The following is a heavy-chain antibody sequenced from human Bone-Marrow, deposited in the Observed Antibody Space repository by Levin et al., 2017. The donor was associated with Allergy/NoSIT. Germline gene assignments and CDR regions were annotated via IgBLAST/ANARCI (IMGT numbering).Heavy chain of an antibody. V-gene: IGHV3-15*07. CDR2: IKSKTDGGTT. Sequence: GESLKISCAASGFTFSNAWMNWVRQAPGKGLEWVGRIKSKTDGGTTDYAAPVKGRFTISRDDSKNTLYLQMNSLKTEDTAVYYCTTVSGIVVATAEYFQHWGQGTLVTVSS. J-gene: IGHJ1*01. CDR1: GFTFSNAW. CDR3: TTVSGIVVATAEYFQH. D-gene: IGHD3-22*01.